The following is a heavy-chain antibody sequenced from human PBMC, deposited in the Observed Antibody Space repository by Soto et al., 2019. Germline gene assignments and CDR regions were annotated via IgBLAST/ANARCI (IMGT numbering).Heavy chain of an antibody. Sequence: QVQMVESGGGVVQPGSSLRLSCAASGFIFSGYAMHWVRQAPGKGLEWVAVISYDGNTKYYADPVKGRFTVSRDNSENTLYVQMNNLSAEDTAMYYCAKETSAYEIDYWGQGTLVNVSS. J-gene: IGHJ4*02. V-gene: IGHV3-30-3*01. CDR2: ISYDGNTK. D-gene: IGHD5-12*01. CDR1: GFIFSGYA. CDR3: AKETSAYEIDY.